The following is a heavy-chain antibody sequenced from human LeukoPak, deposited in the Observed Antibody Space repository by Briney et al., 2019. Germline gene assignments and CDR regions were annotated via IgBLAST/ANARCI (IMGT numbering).Heavy chain of an antibody. D-gene: IGHD1-26*01. CDR2: ISAYNGNT. CDR1: GYTFTSYG. Sequence: ASVKVSCKASGYTFTSYGISWVRQAPGQGLEWMGWISAYNGNTNYAQKLQGRVTMTTDTSTSTAYMELRSLRSDDTAVYYCARDKVGATEGDFDYWDQGTLVTVSS. CDR3: ARDKVGATEGDFDY. J-gene: IGHJ4*02. V-gene: IGHV1-18*01.